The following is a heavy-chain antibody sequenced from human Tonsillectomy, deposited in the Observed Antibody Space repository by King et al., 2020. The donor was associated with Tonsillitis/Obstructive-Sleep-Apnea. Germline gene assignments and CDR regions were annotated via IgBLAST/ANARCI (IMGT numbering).Heavy chain of an antibody. D-gene: IGHD3-10*01. V-gene: IGHV4-59*01. Sequence: LQLQESGPGLVKPSETLSLTCTVSGGSISSYYWSWIRQPPGKGLEWIGYIYYSGSTNYNPSLKSRVTISVDTSKNQFSLNMSSVTAADTVVYYCARGAYGSGTYYPHWGQGTLVTVSP. CDR2: IYYSGST. J-gene: IGHJ4*02. CDR3: ARGAYGSGTYYPH. CDR1: GGSISSYY.